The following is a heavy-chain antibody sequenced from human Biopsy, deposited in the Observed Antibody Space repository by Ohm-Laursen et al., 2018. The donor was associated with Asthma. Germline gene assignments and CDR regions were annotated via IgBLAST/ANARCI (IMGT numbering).Heavy chain of an antibody. CDR2: ISYDGFNK. V-gene: IGHV3-30*18. J-gene: IGHJ6*02. CDR1: GFTFSTYG. Sequence: SLRLSCTASGFTFSTYGMHWVRQAPGKGLEWVAVISYDGFNKDYGDSVKGRFTISRDNVRNRLHLQMSSLRPDDSAAYHCAKDRFDNSLTSKYYYYGIDVWGQGTTVTVSS. D-gene: IGHD3-16*01. CDR3: AKDRFDNSLTSKYYYYGIDV.